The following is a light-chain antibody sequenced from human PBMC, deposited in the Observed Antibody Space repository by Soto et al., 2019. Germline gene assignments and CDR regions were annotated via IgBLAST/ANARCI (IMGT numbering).Light chain of an antibody. V-gene: IGLV2-14*03. Sequence: QSALTQPASVSGSPGQSITISCTGASSDVDAYDYVSWYQQHPGKAPKLMIYDVSSRPSGVSDRFSGSKSGNTASLTISGLQAEDEADYYCSSYTTSLTYVFGTGTNSPS. CDR2: DVS. CDR1: SSDVDAYDY. J-gene: IGLJ1*01. CDR3: SSYTTSLTYV.